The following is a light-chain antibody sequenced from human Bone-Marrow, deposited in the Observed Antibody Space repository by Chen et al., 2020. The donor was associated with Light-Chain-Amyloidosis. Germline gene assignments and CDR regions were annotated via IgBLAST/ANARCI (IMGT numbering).Light chain of an antibody. CDR1: DLPTKY. CDR2: RDT. J-gene: IGLJ2*01. Sequence: SYELTQPPSVSVSPGQTARITCSGDDLPTKYAYWYQQKPGPVPVLVLHRDTERPSGISERFSGSSSGTTATLTISGVQGEDEADYHCQSADSSGTYEVIFGGGTKLTVL. V-gene: IGLV3-25*03. CDR3: QSADSSGTYEVI.